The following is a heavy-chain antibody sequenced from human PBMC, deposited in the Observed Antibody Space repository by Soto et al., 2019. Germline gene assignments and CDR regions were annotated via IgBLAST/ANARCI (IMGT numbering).Heavy chain of an antibody. Sequence: GGSLRLSCAASGFTFSSYSMHWVRQAPGKGLEYVSVISSDGGNTYYADSVKGRFTISRDNSKNTLYLQMGSLRAEDMAVYYCAKSSSSSNPYYGMDVWGRGTTVTVSS. D-gene: IGHD6-6*01. V-gene: IGHV3-64*02. CDR3: AKSSSSSNPYYGMDV. J-gene: IGHJ6*02. CDR2: ISSDGGNT. CDR1: GFTFSSYS.